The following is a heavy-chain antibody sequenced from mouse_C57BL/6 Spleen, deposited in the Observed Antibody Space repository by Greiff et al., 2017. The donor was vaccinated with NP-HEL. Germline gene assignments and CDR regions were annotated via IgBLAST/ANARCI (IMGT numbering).Heavy chain of an antibody. CDR2: ISDGGSYT. J-gene: IGHJ3*01. V-gene: IGHV5-4*01. D-gene: IGHD3-2*02. CDR3: ARSLDSSGYGGFAY. Sequence: EVQGVESGGGLVKPGGSLKLSCAASGFTFSSYAMSWVRQTPEKRLEWVATISDGGSYTYYPDNVKGRFTISRDNAKNNLYLQMSHLKSEDTAMYYCARSLDSSGYGGFAYWGQGTLVTVSA. CDR1: GFTFSSYA.